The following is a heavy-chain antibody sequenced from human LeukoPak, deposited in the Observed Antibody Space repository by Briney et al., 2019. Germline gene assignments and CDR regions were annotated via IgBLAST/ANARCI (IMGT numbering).Heavy chain of an antibody. J-gene: IGHJ4*02. CDR3: AKDLEATVTTFFDY. V-gene: IGHV3-23*01. CDR2: ISGSGGST. CDR1: GFXSSSYA. D-gene: IGHD4-17*01. Sequence: GGSLRLSCAASGFXSSSYAISWVRQAPGKGREWVSAISGSGGSTYYADSVKGRFTISRDNSKNTLYLQMNSLRAEDTAVYYCAKDLEATVTTFFDYWGQGTLVTVSS.